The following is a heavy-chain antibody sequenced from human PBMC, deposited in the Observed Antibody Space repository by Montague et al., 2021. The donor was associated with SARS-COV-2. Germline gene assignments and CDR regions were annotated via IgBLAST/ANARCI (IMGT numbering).Heavy chain of an antibody. Sequence: SETLSLTCTVSGGSISSYYWSWIRQPPGKGLEWVGEINHSGSTNYNPSLKSRVTISVDTSKNHFSLKLSSVTAADTAVYYCARSGGVYAESYCREDYYYGLDVWGQGTTVTVSS. V-gene: IGHV4-34*01. CDR3: ARSGGVYAESYCREDYYYGLDV. D-gene: IGHD1-26*01. J-gene: IGHJ6*02. CDR2: INHSGST. CDR1: GGSISSYY.